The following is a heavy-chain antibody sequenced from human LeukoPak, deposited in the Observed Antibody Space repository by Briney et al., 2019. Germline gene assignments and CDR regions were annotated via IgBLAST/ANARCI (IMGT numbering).Heavy chain of an antibody. V-gene: IGHV1-18*01. D-gene: IGHD2-2*01. CDR3: AREVVVPAASYWYFDL. CDR1: GYTFSNSG. J-gene: IGHJ2*01. CDR2: ISAYNGNT. Sequence: ASVKVSCKASGYTFSNSGVSWLRQAPGQGLEWMGWISAYNGNTNYAQKLQGRVTMTTDTSTSTAYMELRSLRSDDTAVYYCAREVVVPAASYWYFDLWGRGTLVTVSS.